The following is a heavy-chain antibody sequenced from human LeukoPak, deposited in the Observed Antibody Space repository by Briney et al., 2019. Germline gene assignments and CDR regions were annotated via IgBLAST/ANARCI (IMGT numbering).Heavy chain of an antibody. CDR2: IHYSGST. CDR3: ARHVESPGAGFPFDY. Sequence: KPSETLSLTCTVSGGSISSNNYYWGWIRQPPGMGLEWIGSIHYSGSTYYKPSLKSRVTMSVDTSKNQFSLRLSSVTAADTALYYCARHVESPGAGFPFDYWGQGTLVTVSS. D-gene: IGHD6-19*01. J-gene: IGHJ4*02. CDR1: GGSISSNNYY. V-gene: IGHV4-39*01.